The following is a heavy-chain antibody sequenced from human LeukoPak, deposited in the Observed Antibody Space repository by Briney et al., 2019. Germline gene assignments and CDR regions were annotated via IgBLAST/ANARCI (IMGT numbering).Heavy chain of an antibody. D-gene: IGHD3/OR15-3a*01. CDR2: ISSSAGTT. V-gene: IGHV3-48*03. J-gene: IGHJ3*02. CDR3: VLDLFSSFAFDI. CDR1: GFTFSSYE. Sequence: GGSLRLSCAASGFTFSSYEMNWVRQAPGKGLEWVSYISSSAGTTYYADSVKGRFTTSRDNAKNALHLQMNSLTAEDTAVYYCVLDLFSSFAFDIWGQGTMVTVSS.